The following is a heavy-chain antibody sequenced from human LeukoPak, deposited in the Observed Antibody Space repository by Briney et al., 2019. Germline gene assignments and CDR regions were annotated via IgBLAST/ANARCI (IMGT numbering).Heavy chain of an antibody. D-gene: IGHD1-1*01. CDR1: GDSISSGDYY. V-gene: IGHV4-31*03. CDR2: IYNSGST. CDR3: ARTGTGHDAFDI. J-gene: IGHJ3*02. Sequence: SQTLSLTCTVSGDSISSGDYYWSWLRQHPGKGLEWIGYIYNSGSTYYNASLKSRITISLDTSKHQFSLKLSSVTAADTAVYYCARTGTGHDAFDIWGQGTMVTVSS.